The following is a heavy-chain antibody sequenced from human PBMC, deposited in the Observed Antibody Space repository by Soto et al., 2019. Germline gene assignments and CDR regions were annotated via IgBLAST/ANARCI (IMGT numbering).Heavy chain of an antibody. Sequence: PSETLSLTCAVSGYSISSGYYWGWIRQPPGKGLEWIRSIYHSGSTYYNPSLKSRVTISVDTSKNQFSLKLSSVTAADTAVYYCARDHDSSGYDPLNWFDPWGQGTLVTVSS. CDR2: IYHSGST. V-gene: IGHV4-38-2*02. J-gene: IGHJ5*02. CDR3: ARDHDSSGYDPLNWFDP. D-gene: IGHD3-22*01. CDR1: GYSISSGYY.